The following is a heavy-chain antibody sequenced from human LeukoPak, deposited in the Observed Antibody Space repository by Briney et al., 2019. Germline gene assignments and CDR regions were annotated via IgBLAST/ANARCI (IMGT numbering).Heavy chain of an antibody. CDR1: GGSISSYY. V-gene: IGHV4-59*12. D-gene: IGHD1-1*01. Sequence: PPETLSLTCTVSGGSISSYYWSWIRQPPGKGLEWIGYIYYSGSTNYNPSLKSRVTISVDTSKNQFSLKLSSVTAADTAVYYCASIQKGYYYGMDVWGQGTTVTVSS. CDR2: IYYSGST. J-gene: IGHJ6*02. CDR3: ASIQKGYYYGMDV.